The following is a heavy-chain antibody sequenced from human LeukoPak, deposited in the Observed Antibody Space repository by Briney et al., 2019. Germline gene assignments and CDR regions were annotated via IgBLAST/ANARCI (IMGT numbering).Heavy chain of an antibody. CDR1: GYTFTGYY. Sequence: GASVKVSCKASGYTFTGYYMHWVRQAPGQGLEWMGWINPNSGGTNYAQKFQGRVTMTRDTSISTAYMELSRLRSDDTAVYYCASSSLQTRSGWYHRDAFDIWGQGTMVTVSS. D-gene: IGHD6-19*01. CDR3: ASSSLQTRSGWYHRDAFDI. V-gene: IGHV1-2*02. CDR2: INPNSGGT. J-gene: IGHJ3*02.